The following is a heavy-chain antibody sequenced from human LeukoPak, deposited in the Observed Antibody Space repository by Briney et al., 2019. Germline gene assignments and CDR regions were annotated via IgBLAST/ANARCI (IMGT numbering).Heavy chain of an antibody. V-gene: IGHV1-69*01. CDR1: GGTLSSYA. Sequence: GSSVTVSCKASGGTLSSYAISWVRQAPGQGLEWMGGIIPIFGTTKYSQKFQGRVTITAAESTGTAFMDLNSLTSDDTAVYYCASRYCGSANGQGGDYYYYG. J-gene: IGHJ6*01. CDR2: IIPIFGTT. CDR3: ASRYCGSANGQGGDYYYYG. D-gene: IGHD2-2*01.